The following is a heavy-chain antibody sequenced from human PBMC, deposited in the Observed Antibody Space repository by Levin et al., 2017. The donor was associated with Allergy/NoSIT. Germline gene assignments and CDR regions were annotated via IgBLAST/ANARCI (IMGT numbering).Heavy chain of an antibody. CDR3: ARRARLGGSGSYLLG. Sequence: SQTLSLTCAVYGGSFSGYYWSWIRQPPGKGLEWIGEINHSGSTNYNPSLKSRVTISVDTSKNQFSLKLSSVTAADTAVYYCARRARLGGSGSYLLGWGQGTLVTVSS. V-gene: IGHV4-34*01. CDR1: GGSFSGYY. J-gene: IGHJ4*02. D-gene: IGHD3-10*01. CDR2: INHSGST.